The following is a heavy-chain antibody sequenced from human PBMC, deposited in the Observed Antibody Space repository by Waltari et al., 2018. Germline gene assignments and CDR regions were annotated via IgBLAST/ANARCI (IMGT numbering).Heavy chain of an antibody. CDR2: IYSGGST. CDR1: GFTFSSYA. Sequence: EVQLLESGGGLVQPGGSLRLSCAASGFTFSSYAMSWVRQAPGKGLEWVSVIYSGGSTYYADSVKGRFTISRDNSKNTLYLQMNSLRAEDTAVYYCHYYDSSRYSKHPYYFDYWGQGTLVTVSS. D-gene: IGHD3-22*01. CDR3: HYYDSSRYSKHPYYFDY. V-gene: IGHV3-23*03. J-gene: IGHJ4*02.